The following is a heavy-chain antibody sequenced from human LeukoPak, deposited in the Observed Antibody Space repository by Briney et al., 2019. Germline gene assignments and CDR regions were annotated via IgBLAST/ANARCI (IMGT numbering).Heavy chain of an antibody. V-gene: IGHV3-30*03. CDR3: ARRGGGNYPQYFEY. D-gene: IGHD1-7*01. CDR2: ISYDGSNK. CDR1: GFTFSSYA. Sequence: GGALRLSCAASGFTFSSYAMHWVRQAPGKGLEWVAFISYDGSNKYFADSVKGRFTISRDNPKNTQYLQMNSLRAEDAAVYYCARRGGGNYPQYFEYWGQGTLVTPSS. J-gene: IGHJ4*02.